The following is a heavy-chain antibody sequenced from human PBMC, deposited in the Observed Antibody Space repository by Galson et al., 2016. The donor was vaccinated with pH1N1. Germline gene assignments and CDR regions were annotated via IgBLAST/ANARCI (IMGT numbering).Heavy chain of an antibody. V-gene: IGHV1-46*01. D-gene: IGHD7-27*01. CDR1: GYTFTREY. CDR2: IDPSNGGT. Sequence: SVKVPCKASGYTFTREYIHWVRQAPGQGLEWMGVIDPSNGGTTYSQNFQGLVTMTRDTSTNTVYMELSGLKSEDTAVYFRIRDLGRLRDYWGQGTLVTVSS. CDR3: IRDLGRLRDY. J-gene: IGHJ4*02.